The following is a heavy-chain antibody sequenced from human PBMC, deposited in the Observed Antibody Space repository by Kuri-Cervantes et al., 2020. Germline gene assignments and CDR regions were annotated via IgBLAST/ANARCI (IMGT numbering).Heavy chain of an antibody. D-gene: IGHD3-3*01. CDR1: GGTFSSYA. V-gene: IGHV1-69*13. J-gene: IGHJ6*03. CDR2: IIPIFGTA. Sequence: SVKVSCKASGGTFSSYAISWVRQAPGQGLEWMGGIIPIFGTANYAQKFQGRVTITADESTSTAYMELSSLRPGDTAVYYCAREHRITIFGVVIRIRTHMDVWGKGTTVTVSS. CDR3: AREHRITIFGVVIRIRTHMDV.